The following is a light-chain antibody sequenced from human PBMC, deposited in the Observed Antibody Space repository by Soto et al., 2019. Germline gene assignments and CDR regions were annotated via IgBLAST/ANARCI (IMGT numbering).Light chain of an antibody. CDR1: QSISSY. CDR3: QQGFSTPIT. V-gene: IGKV1-39*01. CDR2: VAS. J-gene: IGKJ3*01. Sequence: DIQMTQSPSSLSASIGDRVTITCRASQSISSYLNWYQQKPGKATKLLIYVASSLQSGVPSRFSGSGSGTDFTLTISSLQPEDFATYYCQQGFSTPITFGPGTKVDIK.